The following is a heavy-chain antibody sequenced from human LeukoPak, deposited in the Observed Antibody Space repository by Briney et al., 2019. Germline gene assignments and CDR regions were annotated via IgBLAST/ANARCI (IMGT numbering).Heavy chain of an antibody. V-gene: IGHV4-61*02. CDR1: GGSISSGSYY. J-gene: IGHJ5*02. Sequence: PSQTLSLTCTVSGGSISSGSYYWSWIRQPAGKGLEWIGRIYTSGSTNYNPSLKSRVTISVDTSKNQFSLKLSSVTAADTAVYYCARFGGGMYSSSSGSWFDPWGQGTLVTVSS. D-gene: IGHD6-6*01. CDR2: IYTSGST. CDR3: ARFGGGMYSSSSGSWFDP.